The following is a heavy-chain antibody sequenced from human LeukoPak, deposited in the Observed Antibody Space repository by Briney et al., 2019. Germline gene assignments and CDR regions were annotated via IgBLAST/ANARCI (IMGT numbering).Heavy chain of an antibody. Sequence: ASVKVSCKASGYTFTGYYIHWVRQAPGQGLEWMGWINPNSGGTNYAQKFQGRVTMTRDTSISTAYVELSRLRSDDTAVYYCVRGQWELLSFFDYWGQGTLATVSS. J-gene: IGHJ4*02. CDR2: INPNSGGT. D-gene: IGHD1-26*01. V-gene: IGHV1-2*02. CDR1: GYTFTGYY. CDR3: VRGQWELLSFFDY.